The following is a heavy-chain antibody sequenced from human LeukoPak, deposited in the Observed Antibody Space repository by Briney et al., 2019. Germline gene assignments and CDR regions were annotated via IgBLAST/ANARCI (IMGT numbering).Heavy chain of an antibody. CDR2: IYPGDSDT. CDR1: GYSFTSYW. D-gene: IGHD4-17*01. J-gene: IGHJ3*02. V-gene: IGHV5-51*01. Sequence: GESLKISCKGSGYSFTSYWIGWVRQMPGKGLEWMGIIYPGDSDTRYSPSFQGQVTISADKSISTAYLQWSSLKASDTAMYYCARARMTTVPIWAFDIWGQGTMVTVSS. CDR3: ARARMTTVPIWAFDI.